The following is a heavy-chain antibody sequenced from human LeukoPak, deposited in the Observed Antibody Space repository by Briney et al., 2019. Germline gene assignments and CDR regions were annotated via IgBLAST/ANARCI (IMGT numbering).Heavy chain of an antibody. Sequence: ASVKVSCKASGYTFTGYYMHWVRQAPGQGLEWMGWINPNSGGTNYAQKFQGRVTMTRDTSISTAYMELSRLRSDDTAVYYCARVVYCSSTSCYNRAFDYWGQETLVTVSS. J-gene: IGHJ4*02. D-gene: IGHD2-2*02. CDR3: ARVVYCSSTSCYNRAFDY. CDR1: GYTFTGYY. CDR2: INPNSGGT. V-gene: IGHV1-2*02.